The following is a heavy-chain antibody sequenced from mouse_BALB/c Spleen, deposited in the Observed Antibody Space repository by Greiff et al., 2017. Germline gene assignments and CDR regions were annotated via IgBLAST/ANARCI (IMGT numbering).Heavy chain of an antibody. CDR1: GFTFSSFG. CDR3: ARSDYYDYAWFAY. Sequence: EVKLMESGGGLVQPGGSRKLSCAASGFTFSSFGMHWVRQAPEKGLEWVAYISSGSSTIYYADTVKGRFTISRDNPKNTLFLQMTSLRSEDTAMYYCARSDYYDYAWFAYWGQGTLVTVSA. D-gene: IGHD2-4*01. CDR2: ISSGSSTI. V-gene: IGHV5-17*02. J-gene: IGHJ3*01.